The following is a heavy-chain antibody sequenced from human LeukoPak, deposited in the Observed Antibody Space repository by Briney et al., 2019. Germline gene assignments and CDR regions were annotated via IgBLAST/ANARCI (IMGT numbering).Heavy chain of an antibody. CDR3: GRDRSEMDHRYLDY. J-gene: IGHJ4*02. CDR1: GFTLSSYT. V-gene: IGHV3-30-3*01. D-gene: IGHD5-24*01. CDR2: MSYDGSNK. Sequence: QPGGSLRLSCAASGFTLSSYTVHWVRQAPGKGLEWVAVMSYDGSNKYYADSVKGRFTISRVESNNTLYLQMDSLTTEDTAVYYCGRDRSEMDHRYLDYWGQGTLITVSS.